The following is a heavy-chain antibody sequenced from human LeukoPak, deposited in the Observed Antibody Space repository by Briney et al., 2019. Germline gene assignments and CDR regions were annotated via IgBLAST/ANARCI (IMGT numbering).Heavy chain of an antibody. V-gene: IGHV3-30*04. J-gene: IGHJ4*02. CDR3: ARFGRDGYSNFDY. Sequence: PGRSLRLSCAASGFTFSSYAMHWVRQAPGKGLEWVAVISYDGSNKYYADSVKGRFTISRDNSKHTLYLQMNSLRAEDTAVYYCARFGRDGYSNFDYWGQGTLVTVSS. D-gene: IGHD5-24*01. CDR2: ISYDGSNK. CDR1: GFTFSSYA.